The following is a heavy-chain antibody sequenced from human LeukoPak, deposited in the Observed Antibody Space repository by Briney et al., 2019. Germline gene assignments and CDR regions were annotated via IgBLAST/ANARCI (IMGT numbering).Heavy chain of an antibody. CDR1: GGTLITHY. CDR2: IVPMVGIA. D-gene: IGHD1-26*01. J-gene: IGHJ3*02. V-gene: IGHV1-69*04. CDR3: ARVGISEAFDI. Sequence: SVKVSCKASGGTLITHYISWVRQAPGQGLEWMGRIVPMVGIANYAQKFQGRVTITADRSTNTAYMEVRSLKFEDTAVYYCARVGISEAFDIWGQGTMVTVSS.